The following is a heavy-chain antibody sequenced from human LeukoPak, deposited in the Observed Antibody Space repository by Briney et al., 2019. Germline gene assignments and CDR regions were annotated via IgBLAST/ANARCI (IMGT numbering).Heavy chain of an antibody. D-gene: IGHD2-2*01. CDR1: GFTFSSYS. CDR2: ISSSSSTI. V-gene: IGHV3-48*04. CDR3: APHCSSASCPDY. Sequence: GGSLRLSCAASGFTFSSYSMNWVRQAPGKGLEWVSYISSSSSTIYYAGSVKGRFTISRDNARNSLYLQMNSLRTEDTSVYYCAPHCSSASCPDYWGQGTLVTVSS. J-gene: IGHJ4*02.